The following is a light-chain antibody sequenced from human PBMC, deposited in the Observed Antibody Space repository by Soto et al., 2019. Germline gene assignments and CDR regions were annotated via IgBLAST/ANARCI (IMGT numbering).Light chain of an antibody. CDR2: AAS. CDR3: QKYSSVPV. V-gene: IGKV1-27*01. J-gene: IGKJ3*01. Sequence: DSRMSQSPSSMSASVGDRVTITCRASQGISNYVAWYQQKPGKPPKLLIYAASTLQSGVPSRFSGSGSGTDFTLTINSLQPEDVATYSCQKYSSVPVFGPGTKVDIK. CDR1: QGISNY.